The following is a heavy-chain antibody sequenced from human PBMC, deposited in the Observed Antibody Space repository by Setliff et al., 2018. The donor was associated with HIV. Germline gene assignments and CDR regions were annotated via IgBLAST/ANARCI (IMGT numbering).Heavy chain of an antibody. CDR2: IHTNTGDP. CDR1: GYTFTSYA. D-gene: IGHD1-26*01. CDR3: ATRGEQLYFYGMDV. J-gene: IGHJ6*02. V-gene: IGHV7-4-1*02. Sequence: GASVKVSCKASGYTFTSYAVNWVRQAPGQGFEWVGWIHTNTGDPTYAQGFTGRFVFSFDTSVSTAYLQISGLKAEDTAVYYCATRGEQLYFYGMDVWGQGTTVTVS.